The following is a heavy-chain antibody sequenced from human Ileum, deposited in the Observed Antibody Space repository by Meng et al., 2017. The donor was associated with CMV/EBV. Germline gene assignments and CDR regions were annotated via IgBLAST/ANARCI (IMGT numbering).Heavy chain of an antibody. CDR2: TAYRSKWDY. V-gene: IGHV6-1*01. CDR3: ARESELLRFDH. D-gene: IGHD6-6*01. J-gene: IGHJ4*02. CDR1: GDSVSTNNVA. Sequence: PRPQSGPGPVKSSQALSPTFDISGDSVSTNNVAWNWIRQSPLRGLEWLGRTAYRSKWDYEYSVSVKSRITISPDTSKNQFSLQLRSVTPEDTAVYYCARESELLRFDHWGQGTLVTVSS.